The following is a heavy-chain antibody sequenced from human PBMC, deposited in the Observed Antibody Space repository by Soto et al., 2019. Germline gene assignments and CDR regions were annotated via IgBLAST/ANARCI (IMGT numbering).Heavy chain of an antibody. CDR1: GFTVSTQY. V-gene: IGHV3-66*01. D-gene: IGHD3-16*01. J-gene: IGHJ4*02. CDR3: ARDRWAADY. Sequence: EVQLVESGGGLVQPGGSLRLSCAASGFTVSTQYMSWVRQAPGKGLEWVSVIYSGGSTFYADSVRGRFTISRDNSKNTVNRQRNSLRAEDTAVYYCARDRWAADYWGQGTLVTVSS. CDR2: IYSGGST.